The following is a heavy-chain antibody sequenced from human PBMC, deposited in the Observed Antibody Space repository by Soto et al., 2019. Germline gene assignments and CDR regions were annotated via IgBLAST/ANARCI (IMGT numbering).Heavy chain of an antibody. CDR3: ARGGHVVVVTAALDF. D-gene: IGHD2-21*02. CDR1: GDTFTDYY. V-gene: IGHV1-46*01. J-gene: IGHJ4*02. Sequence: QVQLVQSGAEVKKPGASVKVSCKASGDTFTDYYIHWVRQAPGQGLEWMGTVNPSGGHTTYAQHFLGRMTMTRDTSTSTLYMKLTSLTSADTAVYYCARGGHVVVVTAALDFWGQGTLVTVSS. CDR2: VNPSGGHT.